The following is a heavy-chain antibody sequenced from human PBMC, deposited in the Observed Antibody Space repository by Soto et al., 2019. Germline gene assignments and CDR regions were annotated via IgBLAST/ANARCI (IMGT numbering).Heavy chain of an antibody. CDR3: ARGDCTGAYCYSWPFNYGVDV. CDR2: IWYDGSNK. V-gene: IGHV3-33*08. D-gene: IGHD2-15*01. CDR1: GFTFNNYC. Sequence: PGGSPRLSCSTPGFTFNNYCMFWVRPAPGKGLGWVAIIWYDGSNKYYGDSVKGRFTISRDNSKNTLYLQMNSLRAEDTALYYCARGDCTGAYCYSWPFNYGVDVWGQGTTVTVSS. J-gene: IGHJ6*02.